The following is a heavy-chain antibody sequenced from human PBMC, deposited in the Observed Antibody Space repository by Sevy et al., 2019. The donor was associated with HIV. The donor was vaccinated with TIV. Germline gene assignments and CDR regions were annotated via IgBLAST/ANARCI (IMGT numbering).Heavy chain of an antibody. CDR3: AKGMYYSRCYDYLGRFEY. CDR1: GFTFSNYV. J-gene: IGHJ4*02. Sequence: GGSLRLSCAASGFTFSNYVMHWVRQAPDKGLEWVAFISYDGSDKYYADSVKGRFTISRDNSKNTMYLQMNSLTSEDTAIYHCAKGMYYSRCYDYLGRFEYWGQGSLVTVSS. D-gene: IGHD3-16*01. V-gene: IGHV3-30*02. CDR2: ISYDGSDK.